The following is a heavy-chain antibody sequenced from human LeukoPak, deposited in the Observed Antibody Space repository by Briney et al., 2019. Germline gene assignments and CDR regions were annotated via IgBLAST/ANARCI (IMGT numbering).Heavy chain of an antibody. CDR1: GFTFSSYA. CDR3: ARVLVVVPAAKNCFDY. V-gene: IGHV3-30-3*01. CDR2: ISYDGSNK. J-gene: IGHJ4*02. D-gene: IGHD2-2*01. Sequence: GRSLRLSCAASGFTFSSYAMHWVRQAPGKGLEWVAVISYDGSNKYYADSVKGRFTISRDNSKNTLYLQMNSLRAEDTAVYYCARVLVVVPAAKNCFDYWGQGTLVTVSS.